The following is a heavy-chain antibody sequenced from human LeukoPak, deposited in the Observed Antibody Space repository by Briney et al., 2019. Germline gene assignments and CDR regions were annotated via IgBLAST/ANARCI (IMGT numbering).Heavy chain of an antibody. CDR3: ARAIGYDRLTAFDS. CDR1: GYTFTNYD. V-gene: IGHV1-8*01. D-gene: IGHD3-9*01. Sequence: ASVKVSCKATGYTFTNYDINWVRQATGQGLEWIGWMNPNTGNLGYAHKFQGRVTMTSNTSITTAYMEVTSLISEDTAVYYCARAIGYDRLTAFDSWGQGTLVTVSS. J-gene: IGHJ4*02. CDR2: MNPNTGNL.